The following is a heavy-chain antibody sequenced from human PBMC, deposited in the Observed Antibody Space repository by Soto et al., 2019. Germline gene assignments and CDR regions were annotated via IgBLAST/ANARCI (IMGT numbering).Heavy chain of an antibody. CDR3: ARAIAVAGIYYYYGMDV. Sequence: GGSLRLSCAASGFTFSSYGMHWVRQAPGKGLEWVAVIWYDGSNKYYADSVKGRFTISRDNSKNTLYLQMNSLRAEDTAVYYCARAIAVAGIYYYYGMDVWGQGTTVTVSS. J-gene: IGHJ6*02. CDR1: GFTFSSYG. D-gene: IGHD6-19*01. CDR2: IWYDGSNK. V-gene: IGHV3-33*01.